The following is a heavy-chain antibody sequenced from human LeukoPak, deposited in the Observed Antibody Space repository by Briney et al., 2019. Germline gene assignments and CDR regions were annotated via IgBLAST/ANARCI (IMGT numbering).Heavy chain of an antibody. V-gene: IGHV4-34*01. CDR3: ARFPKTIENYYYYYYMDV. CDR2: INHSGST. J-gene: IGHJ6*03. Sequence: PSETLSLTCAVYGGSFSGYYWSWIRQPPGKGLEWIGEINHSGSTNYNPSLKSRVTISVDTSKNQFSLKLSSVTAADTAVYYCARFPKTIENYYYYYYMDVWGKGTTVTVSS. D-gene: IGHD1-14*01. CDR1: GGSFSGYY.